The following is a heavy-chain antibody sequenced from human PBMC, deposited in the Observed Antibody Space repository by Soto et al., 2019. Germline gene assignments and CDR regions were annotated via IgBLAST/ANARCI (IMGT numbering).Heavy chain of an antibody. CDR1: GFTFSSYA. V-gene: IGHV3-23*01. J-gene: IGHJ4*02. Sequence: EVQLLESGGGLVQPGGSLRLSCAASGFTFSSYAMSWVRQAPGKGLEWVSAISGSGGSTYYADSVKGRFTISRDNSKNTLYLQMNSLSAEDTAVYHCAKVPRYCSGGSCYGGYFDYWGQGTLVTVSS. D-gene: IGHD2-15*01. CDR3: AKVPRYCSGGSCYGGYFDY. CDR2: ISGSGGST.